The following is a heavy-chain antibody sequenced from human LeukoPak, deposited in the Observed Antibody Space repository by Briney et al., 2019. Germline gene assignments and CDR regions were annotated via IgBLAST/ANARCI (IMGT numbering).Heavy chain of an antibody. CDR3: AKDLGIQLWSEDYYYYGMDV. D-gene: IGHD5-18*01. J-gene: IGHJ6*02. V-gene: IGHV3-23*01. Sequence: GGSLRLSCAASGFTFSSYAMSWVRQAPGKGLEWASAISGSGGSTYYADSVKGRFTISRDNSKNTLYLQMNSLRAEDTAVYYCAKDLGIQLWSEDYYYYGMDVWGQGNTVTVSS. CDR1: GFTFSSYA. CDR2: ISGSGGST.